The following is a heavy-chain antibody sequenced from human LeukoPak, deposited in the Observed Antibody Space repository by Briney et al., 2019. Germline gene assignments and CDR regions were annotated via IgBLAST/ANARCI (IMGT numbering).Heavy chain of an antibody. D-gene: IGHD3-16*02. CDR3: ARDSRMITFGGVIGYFGY. Sequence: SQTLSLTCTVSGGSISSGSYYWSWIRQPAGKGLEWIGRIYTSGSTNYNPSLKSRVTISVDTSKNQFSLKLSSVTAADTAVYYCARDSRMITFGGVIGYFGYWGQGTLVTVSS. CDR1: GGSISSGSYY. CDR2: IYTSGST. J-gene: IGHJ4*02. V-gene: IGHV4-61*02.